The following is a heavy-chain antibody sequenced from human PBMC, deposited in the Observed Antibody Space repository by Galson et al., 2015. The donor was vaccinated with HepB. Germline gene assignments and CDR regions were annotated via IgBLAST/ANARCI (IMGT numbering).Heavy chain of an antibody. J-gene: IGHJ4*02. CDR3: ASNGGDFNDF. CDR2: IKQDESEK. V-gene: IGHV3-7*01. CDR1: EFSFSGYW. D-gene: IGHD2-21*01. Sequence: SLRLSCAASEFSFSGYWTRWVRQAPGKGLEWVARIKQDESEKYYVDSVKGRLTITRDNAKNSVYLQMNNLRVEDTTVYYCASNGGDFNDFWGQGTLVTVSS.